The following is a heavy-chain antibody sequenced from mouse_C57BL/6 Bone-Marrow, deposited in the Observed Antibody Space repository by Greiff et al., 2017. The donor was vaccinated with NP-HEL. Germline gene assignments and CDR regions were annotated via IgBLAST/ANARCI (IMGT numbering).Heavy chain of an antibody. CDR3: ARSMIRLGYYYAMDY. D-gene: IGHD2-3*01. CDR2: IYPGSGNT. V-gene: IGHV1-76*01. CDR1: GYTFTDYY. Sequence: QVQLQQSGAKLVRPGASVKLSCKASGYTFTDYYINWVKQRPGQGLEWIARIYPGSGNTYYNEKFKGKATLTAEKSSSTAYMQLSSLTSEDSAVYFCARSMIRLGYYYAMDYWGQGTSVTVSS. J-gene: IGHJ4*01.